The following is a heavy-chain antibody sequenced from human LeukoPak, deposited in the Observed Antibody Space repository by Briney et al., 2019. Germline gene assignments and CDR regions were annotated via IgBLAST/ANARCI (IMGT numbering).Heavy chain of an antibody. CDR3: ARGGSWSFDY. V-gene: IGHV3-7*01. D-gene: IGHD3-10*01. Sequence: PGGSLRLSCAASGFTFSSYFMNWVRQAPGKGLEWVANIKPDGSETYYVDSVKGRFTISRDNTKNSLYLQMNSLRAEDTAVYYCARGGSWSFDYWGQGTLVSVSP. J-gene: IGHJ4*02. CDR1: GFTFSSYF. CDR2: IKPDGSET.